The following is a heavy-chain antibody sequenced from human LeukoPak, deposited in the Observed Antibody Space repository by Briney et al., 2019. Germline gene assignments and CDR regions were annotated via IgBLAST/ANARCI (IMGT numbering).Heavy chain of an antibody. CDR3: ARGRDGYNLIDAFDI. D-gene: IGHD5-24*01. J-gene: IGHJ3*02. Sequence: GGSLRLSCAASGFTFDDYGMSWVRQAPGKGLEWVSSISSSSIYIYYADSVKGRFTISRDNAKKSMYLQTNSLRAEDTAVYYCARGRDGYNLIDAFDIWGQGTMVTVSS. CDR2: ISSSSIYI. CDR1: GFTFDDYG. V-gene: IGHV3-21*01.